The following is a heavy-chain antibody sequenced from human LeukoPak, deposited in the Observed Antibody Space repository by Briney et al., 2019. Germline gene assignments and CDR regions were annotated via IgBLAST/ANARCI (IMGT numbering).Heavy chain of an antibody. J-gene: IGHJ3*02. CDR3: GRDRPAYCSSTSCRKGYAFDI. Sequence: SETLSPTCTVSGGSISSYYWSWVRQPPGKGLEWIGYIYTSGSTNYNPSLKSRVTISVDTSKNQFSLKLSSVTAADTAVYYCGRDRPAYCSSTSCRKGYAFDIWGQGTMVTVSS. V-gene: IGHV4-4*09. D-gene: IGHD2-2*01. CDR1: GGSISSYY. CDR2: IYTSGST.